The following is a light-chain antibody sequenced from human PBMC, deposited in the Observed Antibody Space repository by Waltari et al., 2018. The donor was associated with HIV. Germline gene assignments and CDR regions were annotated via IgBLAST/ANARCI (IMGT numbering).Light chain of an antibody. CDR2: QDT. J-gene: IGLJ3*02. CDR1: HLPHKY. V-gene: IGLV3-1*01. Sequence: SYDLTQPPSVSVSSGQTATVTCSGLHLPHKYVSWCTQRSGQSPLLVICQDTKRPPGIPERFFGSTSENTATLTINETQPLDEAHYSCQAWDSGTIVFGGGTRLTVL. CDR3: QAWDSGTIV.